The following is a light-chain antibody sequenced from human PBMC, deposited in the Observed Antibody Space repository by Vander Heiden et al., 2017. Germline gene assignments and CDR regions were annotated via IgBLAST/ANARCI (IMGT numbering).Light chain of an antibody. Sequence: DSQMTQSPSSLSASVGDRVTITCRASQSISTYLNWYQQKAGKAPNLLIYAASSLQSGVPSRFTGSGSGTDFTLTISSLQPEDFALYYCQQSDSPPLITFGQGTRLEIK. CDR2: AAS. CDR3: QQSDSPPLIT. CDR1: QSISTY. V-gene: IGKV1-39*01. J-gene: IGKJ5*01.